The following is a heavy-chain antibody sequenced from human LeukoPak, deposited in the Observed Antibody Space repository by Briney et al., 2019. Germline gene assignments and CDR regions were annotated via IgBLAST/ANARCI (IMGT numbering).Heavy chain of an antibody. V-gene: IGHV4-59*12. J-gene: IGHJ4*02. CDR2: IYYSGRT. D-gene: IGHD5-18*01. CDR3: ARGQKYSYGYTVTELGSGYFDY. Sequence: SETLSLTCSVSGGSISSYYWSWIRQTPGKGLEWIGDIYYSGRTRYNPSLKSPVTISVDTSKNQFSLRLNSVTAADTAVYFCARGQKYSYGYTVTELGSGYFDYWGQGTLVTVSS. CDR1: GGSISSYY.